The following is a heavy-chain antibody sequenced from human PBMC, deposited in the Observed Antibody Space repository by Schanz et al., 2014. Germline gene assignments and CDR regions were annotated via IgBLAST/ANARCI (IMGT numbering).Heavy chain of an antibody. J-gene: IGHJ6*02. CDR2: MNPNSGNT. V-gene: IGHV1-8*02. CDR3: AKVDRTRYYAMDV. Sequence: QVQLVQSGAEVKKPGASVKVSCEASGYTFTSYDINWVRQAPGQGLEWMGWMNPNSGNTGYAQKFQGRVTMTADKSTSTVYMEVSGLRSEDTAVYYCAKVDRTRYYAMDVWGQGTTVTVSS. CDR1: GYTFTSYD. D-gene: IGHD3-9*01.